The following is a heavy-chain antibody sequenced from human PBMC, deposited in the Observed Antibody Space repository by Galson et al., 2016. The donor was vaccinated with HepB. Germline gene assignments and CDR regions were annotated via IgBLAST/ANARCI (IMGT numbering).Heavy chain of an antibody. CDR3: AREGNYYTIDY. Sequence: SVKVSCKASAYTFTNYAIHWVRQAPGQGLDWMGWIIPGNGDTKYSQTFQGRVTITRDTSANTAYMELSSLRSEDTAVYYCAREGNYYTIDYWGQGTLVTVSS. CDR1: AYTFTNYA. D-gene: IGHD1-26*01. J-gene: IGHJ4*02. CDR2: IIPGNGDT. V-gene: IGHV1-3*01.